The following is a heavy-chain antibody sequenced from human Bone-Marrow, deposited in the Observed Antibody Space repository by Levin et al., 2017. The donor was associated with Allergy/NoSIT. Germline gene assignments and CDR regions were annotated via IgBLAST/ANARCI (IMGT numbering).Heavy chain of an antibody. V-gene: IGHV4-39*01. CDR3: ARQHCSSTRCSTGWGGWFDP. J-gene: IGHJ5*02. CDR2: VYYTGGA. D-gene: IGHD2-2*01. Sequence: SETLSLTCAVSGGSISNTTYHWVWIRQPPGKGLEWIGNVYYTGGAHYTPSLKSRVTISVDTSKNQFSLKMTSVTATDTATFYCARQHCSSTRCSTGWGGWFDPWGQGILVTVTS. CDR1: GGSISNTTYH.